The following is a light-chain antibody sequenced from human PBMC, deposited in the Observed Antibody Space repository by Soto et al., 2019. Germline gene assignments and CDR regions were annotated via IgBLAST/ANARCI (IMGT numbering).Light chain of an antibody. V-gene: IGLV2-14*01. CDR2: EVS. CDR1: SIDVGAYNY. CDR3: SSYSSSITVV. J-gene: IGLJ2*01. Sequence: QSVRTRPASVSGSPGQSITISCTGTSIDVGAYNYVSWYQQHPGKAPKLMIYEVSNRPSGVSNRFSGSKSGNTASLTISGLQAEDEADYYCSSYSSSITVVFGGGTKVTVL.